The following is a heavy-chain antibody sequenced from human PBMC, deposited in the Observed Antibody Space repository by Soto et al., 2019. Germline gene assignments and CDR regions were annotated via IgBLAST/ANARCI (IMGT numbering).Heavy chain of an antibody. CDR1: GFPFTNAW. V-gene: IGHV3-15*07. D-gene: IGHD1-26*01. J-gene: IGHJ4*01. Sequence: GGSLILSCAASGFPFTNAWINWVRQVPGKGLEWVGRVKSKTDGGSSDYAAPVKGRFAVSRDDSKNIVHLQMNSLKIEDTGVYYCTTDSRTTLPEIRFDYWGHGTQVTVSS. CDR3: TTDSRTTLPEIRFDY. CDR2: VKSKTDGGSS.